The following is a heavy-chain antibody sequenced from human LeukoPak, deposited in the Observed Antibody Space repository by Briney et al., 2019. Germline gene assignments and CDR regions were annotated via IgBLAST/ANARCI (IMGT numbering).Heavy chain of an antibody. V-gene: IGHV1-69*04. CDR2: IIPILGIA. CDR3: ARDVGYYDSSGYYHYFDY. D-gene: IGHD3-22*01. J-gene: IGHJ4*02. Sequence: GASVKVSCKASGGTFSSYTISWVRQAPGQGLEWMGRIIPILGIANYAQKFQGRVTITADKSTSTAYMELSSLRSEDTAVYYCARDVGYYDSSGYYHYFDYWGQGTLVTVSS. CDR1: GGTFSSYT.